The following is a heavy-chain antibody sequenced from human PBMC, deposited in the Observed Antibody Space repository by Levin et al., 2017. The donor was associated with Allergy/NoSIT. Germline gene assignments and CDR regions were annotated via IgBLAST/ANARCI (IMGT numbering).Heavy chain of an antibody. D-gene: IGHD3-10*01. CDR3: ARDQFRGGGLDYGMDV. CDR1: GFTFSSYS. J-gene: IGHJ6*02. Sequence: GGSLRLSCAASGFTFSSYSMNWVRQAPGKGLEWVSYISSSSSTIYYADSVKGRFTISRDNAKNSLYLQMNSLRAEDTAVYYCARDQFRGGGLDYGMDVWGQGTTVTVSS. V-gene: IGHV3-48*01. CDR2: ISSSSSTI.